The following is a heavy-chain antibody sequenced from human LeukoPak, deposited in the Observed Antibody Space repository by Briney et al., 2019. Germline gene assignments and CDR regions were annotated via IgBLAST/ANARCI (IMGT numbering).Heavy chain of an antibody. CDR1: GGSINNYY. J-gene: IGHJ3*02. V-gene: IGHV4-59*01. CDR2: IFYSGST. D-gene: IGHD2-21*02. Sequence: SETLSLTCSVSGGSINNYYWSWIRQPPGKGLEWIGHIFYSGSTNYNPSLKSRVTISLVMSKNQISLKLSSVTTADTAMYYCARTDDAFHIWGHGTTVTVSS. CDR3: ARTDDAFHI.